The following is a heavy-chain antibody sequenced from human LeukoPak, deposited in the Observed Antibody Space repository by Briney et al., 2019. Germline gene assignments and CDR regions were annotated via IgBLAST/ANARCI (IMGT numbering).Heavy chain of an antibody. Sequence: ASVKVSCKASGYTFTSYGITWVRQAPGQGLEWMGWISAYNGDTNFAQMLQGRLTMTTDTSTTTAYMELRSLRSDDTAVYYCARVVPAATHYYFDYWGQGTLVTVSS. J-gene: IGHJ4*02. D-gene: IGHD2-2*01. CDR3: ARVVPAATHYYFDY. CDR2: ISAYNGDT. CDR1: GYTFTSYG. V-gene: IGHV1-18*01.